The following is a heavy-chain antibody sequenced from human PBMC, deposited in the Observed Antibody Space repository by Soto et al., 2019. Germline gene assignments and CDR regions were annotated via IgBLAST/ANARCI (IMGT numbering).Heavy chain of an antibody. J-gene: IGHJ5*02. V-gene: IGHV3-23*01. Sequence: EVQLLESGGGLVQPGGSLRLSCAASGFTFSNYAMSWVRQAPGKGLEWVSIISGSGGSTYYADSVKGRFTISRDNSKNTLYLQMNTLRGEDKAIDFCATRWYENWFDPWGQGTLVTVSS. CDR2: ISGSGGST. CDR1: GFTFSNYA. D-gene: IGHD2-15*01. CDR3: ATRWYENWFDP.